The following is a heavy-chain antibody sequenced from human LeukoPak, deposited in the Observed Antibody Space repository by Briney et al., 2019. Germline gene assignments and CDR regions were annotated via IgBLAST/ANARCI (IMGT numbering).Heavy chain of an antibody. D-gene: IGHD2-15*01. CDR1: GYSFTSYW. J-gene: IGHJ5*01. Sequence: GESLKISCQGSGYSFTSYWIGWVRQMPGKGLEWMGIIYPGDSDTRYSPSFQGQVTISADKSISTAYLQWSSLKASDTAMYYCARQSVSWLPYCSGGSCYPDYGDYFDNWFDPWGQGTLVTVSS. CDR2: IYPGDSDT. V-gene: IGHV5-51*01. CDR3: ARQSVSWLPYCSGGSCYPDYGDYFDNWFDP.